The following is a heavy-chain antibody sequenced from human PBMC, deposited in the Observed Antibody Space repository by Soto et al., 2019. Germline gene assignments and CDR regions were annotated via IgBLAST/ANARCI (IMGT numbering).Heavy chain of an antibody. CDR1: GGTFSSYA. Sequence: QVQLVQSGAEVRQPASSVKVSCKTSGGTFSSYAISWVLQAPGQGLEWMGGIVPIVDTSTYAQKFQGRVTITEDESTSTAYMELSSLRSDDTAIYYCVRVVAIPGYPDNWGQGTLVTVSS. V-gene: IGHV1-69*12. CDR3: VRVVAIPGYPDN. J-gene: IGHJ4*02. D-gene: IGHD5-12*01. CDR2: IVPIVDTS.